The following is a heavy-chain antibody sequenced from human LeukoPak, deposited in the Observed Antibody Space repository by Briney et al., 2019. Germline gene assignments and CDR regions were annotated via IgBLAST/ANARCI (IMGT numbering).Heavy chain of an antibody. CDR1: GFTVSSNY. D-gene: IGHD1-26*01. CDR3: ARGEVGATSSH. J-gene: IGHJ4*02. CDR2: IYSGGST. Sequence: QTGGSLRLSCAASGFTVSSNYMSWVRQAPGKGLEWVSVIYSGGSTYYADSVKGRFTISRDNSKNTLYLQMNSLRAEDTAVYYCARGEVGATSSHWGQGTLVTVSS. V-gene: IGHV3-53*01.